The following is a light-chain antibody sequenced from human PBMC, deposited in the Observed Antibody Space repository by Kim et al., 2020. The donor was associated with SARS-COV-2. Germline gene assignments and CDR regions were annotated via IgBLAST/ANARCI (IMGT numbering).Light chain of an antibody. CDR2: GAF. CDR3: KQYGSSPYT. CDR1: QSVSSSY. J-gene: IGKJ2*01. V-gene: IGKV3-20*01. Sequence: LSPRERASLSCRASQSVSSSYLAWYQHKPGQAPSLLIYGAFRRATGIPDRFSGSGSGTDFTLTISRLEPEDFAVYYCKQYGSSPYTFGQGTKLEIK.